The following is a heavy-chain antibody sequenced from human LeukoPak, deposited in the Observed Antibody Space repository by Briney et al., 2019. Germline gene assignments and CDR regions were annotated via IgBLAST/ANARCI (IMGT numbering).Heavy chain of an antibody. CDR3: ASSRAVAGTPLDY. D-gene: IGHD6-19*01. CDR2: IYPGDSDT. V-gene: IGHV5-51*01. Sequence: GESLKISCKGSGYSFTSYWIGWVRQMPGEGLEWMGIIYPGDSDTRYSPSFQGQVTISADKSISTAYLQWSSLKASDTAMYYCASSRAVAGTPLDYWGQGTLVTVSS. J-gene: IGHJ4*02. CDR1: GYSFTSYW.